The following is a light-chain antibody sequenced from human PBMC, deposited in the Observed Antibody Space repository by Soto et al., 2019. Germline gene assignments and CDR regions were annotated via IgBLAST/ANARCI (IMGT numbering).Light chain of an antibody. CDR2: ETS. CDR1: QSVRSSY. V-gene: IGKV3-20*01. J-gene: IGKJ1*01. CDR3: QQFGTSRT. Sequence: EIVLTQSPGTLSLSPGERATLSCRASQSVRSSYLAWYQQKPGQAPRLLMYETSTRATGIPDRFSGSGSGTDFTLTISRLEPEDFAVYFCQQFGTSRTFGQGTKVDIK.